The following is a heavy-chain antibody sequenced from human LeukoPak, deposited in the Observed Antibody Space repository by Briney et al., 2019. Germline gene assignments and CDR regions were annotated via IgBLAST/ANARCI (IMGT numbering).Heavy chain of an antibody. CDR1: GYTFTSYG. Sequence: GASVKVSCKASGYTFTSYGISWVRQAPGQGLEWMGWISGYNGDSSYAQKFQGRTTMTVDTSSRTAYMELRSLRSDDTAVYYCARGQGFTVVFPIDHWGQGTLVTVSS. V-gene: IGHV1-18*01. D-gene: IGHD4-23*01. CDR3: ARGQGFTVVFPIDH. J-gene: IGHJ4*02. CDR2: ISGYNGDS.